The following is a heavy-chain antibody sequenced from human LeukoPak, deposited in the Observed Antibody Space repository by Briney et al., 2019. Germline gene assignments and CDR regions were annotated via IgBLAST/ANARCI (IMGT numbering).Heavy chain of an antibody. CDR2: IWFDGSKR. V-gene: IGHV3-33*01. CDR1: GFTFSTYG. Sequence: GGSLRLSCAASGFTFSTYGMHWVRQAPGKGLEWVALIWFDGSKRYYGDSLKGRFTVSRDNSKNTLYLQVDSLRAEDTAVYYCARCTGGSGVFDYWGQGTLVTVSS. CDR3: ARCTGGSGVFDY. D-gene: IGHD2-8*02. J-gene: IGHJ4*02.